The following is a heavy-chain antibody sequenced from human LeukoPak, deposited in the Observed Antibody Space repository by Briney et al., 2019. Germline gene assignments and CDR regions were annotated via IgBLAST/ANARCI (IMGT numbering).Heavy chain of an antibody. CDR2: MYYSGST. CDR3: ARHKSISYSDHYYNMDV. D-gene: IGHD4-11*01. J-gene: IGHJ6*03. V-gene: IGHV4-39*01. CDR1: GASISSTRYC. Sequence: SETQSLTYTVSGASISSTRYCWGWIRQPPGKGLEWIGSMYYSGSTYYNPSLKSRVTISVDTSKNQVSLKLSSVTAADTAVYYCARHKSISYSDHYYNMDVTGKGDTVTVSS.